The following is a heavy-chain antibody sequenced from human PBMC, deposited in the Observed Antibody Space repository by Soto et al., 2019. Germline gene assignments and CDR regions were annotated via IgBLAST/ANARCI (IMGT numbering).Heavy chain of an antibody. CDR2: IYHSGGT. Sequence: QVQLQESGPGLVKPSGTLSLTCAVSGDSISNDNWWGWARQPPGKGLEWIGEIYHSGGTNYNPSLRSRVTVSVDGSKNQFSLNLNSVTAAATAVYYCVRLGYLTVDSWGQGALVTVSS. J-gene: IGHJ4*02. D-gene: IGHD3-22*01. V-gene: IGHV4-4*02. CDR3: VRLGYLTVDS. CDR1: GDSISNDNW.